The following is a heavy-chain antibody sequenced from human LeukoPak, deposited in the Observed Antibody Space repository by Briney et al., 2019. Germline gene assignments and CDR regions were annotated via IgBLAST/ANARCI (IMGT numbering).Heavy chain of an antibody. CDR1: GYSFTSYF. CDR2: INPNGGST. Sequence: ASVKVSCKASGYSFTSYFMHWVRLAPGQGLEWMGIINPNGGSTSYAQKFQGRVTMTRDTSTSTVYMELSSLRSEDTAVFYCAREGGFSSRTFDYWGQGTLVTVSP. CDR3: AREGGFSSRTFDY. D-gene: IGHD6-6*01. V-gene: IGHV1-46*01. J-gene: IGHJ4*02.